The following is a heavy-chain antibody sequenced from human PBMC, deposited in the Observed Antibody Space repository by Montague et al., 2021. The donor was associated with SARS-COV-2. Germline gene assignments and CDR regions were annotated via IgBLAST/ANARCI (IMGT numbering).Heavy chain of an antibody. CDR1: GGPFSDYH. J-gene: IGHJ4*02. CDR3: ARGAPGY. CDR2: INYGGST. Sequence: SETLSLTCAVYGGPFSDYHWTWIRQSPGEGLEWIGQINYGGSTKYNPSLKSRVTISTDTSKNQFSLKLTSVTAADTAVYYCARGAPGYWGQGTLVTVSS. V-gene: IGHV4-34*01. D-gene: IGHD1-1*01.